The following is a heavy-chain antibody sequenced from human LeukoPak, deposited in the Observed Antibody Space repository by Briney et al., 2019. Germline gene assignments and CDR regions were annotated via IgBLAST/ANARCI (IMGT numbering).Heavy chain of an antibody. V-gene: IGHV1-8*02. CDR3: ARYRYYDILTGYYIGYFDY. D-gene: IGHD3-9*01. CDR1: GYTFTSYD. Sequence: ASVKVSCKASGYTFTSYDINWVRQATGQGLEWMGWMNPNSGNTGYAQKFQGRVTMTRDTSISTAYMELSRLRSDDTAVYYCARYRYYDILTGYYIGYFDYWGQGTLVTVSS. CDR2: MNPNSGNT. J-gene: IGHJ4*02.